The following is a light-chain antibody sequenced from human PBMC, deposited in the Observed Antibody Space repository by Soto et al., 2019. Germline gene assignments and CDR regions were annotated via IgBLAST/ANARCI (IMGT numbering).Light chain of an antibody. J-gene: IGKJ4*01. CDR2: GAS. V-gene: IGKV3-20*01. Sequence: ETVLTQCPGTLSLSPGVSTTLSCRASQSVSSNYLAWYQQRPGQAPRLLIYGASSRATGIPDRFSGSGSGTDFTLTISRLEPEDFAVYYCQQYRTSPLTFGGRTKVDIK. CDR1: QSVSSNY. CDR3: QQYRTSPLT.